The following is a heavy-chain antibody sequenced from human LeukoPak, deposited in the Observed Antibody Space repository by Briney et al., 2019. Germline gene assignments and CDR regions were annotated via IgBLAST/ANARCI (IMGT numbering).Heavy chain of an antibody. V-gene: IGHV1-3*01. J-gene: IGHJ4*02. CDR3: ARGYSSSWYDY. CDR2: INAGNGNT. CDR1: GYTFTSYA. Sequence: GASVKVSCKASGYTFTSYAMHWVRQAPGQRLEWMRWINAGNGNTKYSQKFQGRVTITRDTSASTAYMELSNLRSEDTAVYYCARGYSSSWYDYWGQGTLVTVSS. D-gene: IGHD6-13*01.